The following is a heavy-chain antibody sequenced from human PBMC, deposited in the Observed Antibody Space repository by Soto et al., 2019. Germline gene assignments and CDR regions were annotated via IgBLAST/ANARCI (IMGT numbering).Heavy chain of an antibody. Sequence: LSLTCSVSGASMTSTYWNWIRQPAGKGLEWIGRIYTSGATSYNPSLKSRVTVSIDTPKSQFSLKLSSVTAADTAIYYCVRVPERGHNIYSGIMDVWGQGSTVTVSS. V-gene: IGHV4-4*07. CDR2: IYTSGAT. J-gene: IGHJ6*02. CDR3: VRVPERGHNIYSGIMDV. D-gene: IGHD3-10*01. CDR1: GASMTSTY.